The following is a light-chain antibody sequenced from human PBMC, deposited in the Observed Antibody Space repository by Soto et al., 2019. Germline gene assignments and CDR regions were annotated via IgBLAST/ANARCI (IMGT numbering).Light chain of an antibody. CDR2: DAS. J-gene: IGKJ2*01. V-gene: IGKV3-15*01. CDR3: QHYHRWPPFS. CDR1: ETVATY. Sequence: EIVVTQSPATLSVSPGERVTLSCRARETVATYIAWYQHKPGQAPRLLIYDASTRATDVPARFSGSGSGTEFTLTITSLQSEDFAVYYCQHYHRWPPFSFGPGTKLEIK.